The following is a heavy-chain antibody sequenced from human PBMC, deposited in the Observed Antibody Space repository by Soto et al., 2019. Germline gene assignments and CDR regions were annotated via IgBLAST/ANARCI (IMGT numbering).Heavy chain of an antibody. CDR2: ISAHNGNT. J-gene: IGHJ4*02. CDR1: GYDFTTYG. V-gene: IGHV1-18*01. D-gene: IGHD1-1*01. CDR3: ARGRYGDY. Sequence: QVHLVQSGAEVKKPGASVKVSCKGSGYDFTTYGITWVRQAPGQGLEWMAWISAHNGNTDYAQKLQGRVTVTRDTSTSTAYMELRSLRSGGTAMYYCARGRYGDYWGQGALVTVSS.